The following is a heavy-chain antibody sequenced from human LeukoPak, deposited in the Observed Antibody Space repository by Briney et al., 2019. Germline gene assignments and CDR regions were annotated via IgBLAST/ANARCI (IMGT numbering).Heavy chain of an antibody. CDR2: LSGTSTYI. Sequence: GGSLRLSCVASGFTYRSNSINWVRQAPEKGLAWVSSLSGTSTYIYYADSVKGRFTISRDNAKNSVFLQLNSLRAEDTAVYYCARDQLYSGSYVFDHWGQGILVTVSS. D-gene: IGHD1-26*01. V-gene: IGHV3-21*01. J-gene: IGHJ4*02. CDR3: ARDQLYSGSYVFDH. CDR1: GFTYRSNS.